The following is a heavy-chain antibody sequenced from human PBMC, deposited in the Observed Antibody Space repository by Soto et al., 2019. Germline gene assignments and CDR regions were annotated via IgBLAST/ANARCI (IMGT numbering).Heavy chain of an antibody. J-gene: IGHJ6*02. CDR1: GGSFSRHY. CDR3: AGASPVVTDV. V-gene: IGHV4-59*08. Sequence: ETLSLACTVSGGSFSRHYWSWIRQPPGKGLEWIGYIYYDGSARHNPSLKSRVTISVDTSRSQFSLKLSSVTAADTAVYYCAGASPVVTDVWGQGTTVTVSS. D-gene: IGHD1-26*01. CDR2: IYYDGSA.